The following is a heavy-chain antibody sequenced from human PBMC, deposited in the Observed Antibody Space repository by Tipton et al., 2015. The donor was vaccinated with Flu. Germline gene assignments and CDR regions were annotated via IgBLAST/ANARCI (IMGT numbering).Heavy chain of an antibody. CDR3: ARGSGSGTFVIFDY. J-gene: IGHJ4*02. Sequence: LRLSCTVSGGSLSSFYWTWIRQPAGKGLEWIGRIYSSGITKYNPSLKSRVTMSVDTSKNQFSLSLSSVTAADTDVYYCARGSGSGTFVIFDYWGQGTLVAVSS. CDR2: IYSSGIT. CDR1: GGSLSSFY. V-gene: IGHV4-4*07. D-gene: IGHD3-10*01.